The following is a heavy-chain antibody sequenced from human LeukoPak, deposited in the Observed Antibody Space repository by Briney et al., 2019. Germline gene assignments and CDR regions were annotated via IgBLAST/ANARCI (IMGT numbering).Heavy chain of an antibody. J-gene: IGHJ3*02. Sequence: SETLSLTCSVSGGSISSSDYYWGWIRQPPGKGLEWIGSIYHSGSTYYNPSLKSRVTISVDTSKNQFSLKLSSVTAADTAVYYCAHMVDAFDIWGQGTMVTVSS. CDR1: GGSISSSDYY. D-gene: IGHD3-10*01. V-gene: IGHV4-39*07. CDR2: IYHSGST. CDR3: AHMVDAFDI.